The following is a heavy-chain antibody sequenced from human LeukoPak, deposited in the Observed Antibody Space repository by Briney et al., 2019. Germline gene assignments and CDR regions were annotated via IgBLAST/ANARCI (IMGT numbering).Heavy chain of an antibody. J-gene: IGHJ4*02. V-gene: IGHV1-69*13. D-gene: IGHD2-21*02. CDR1: GGTFSSYA. CDR2: IIPIFGTA. Sequence: ASVKVSCKASGGTFSSYAISWVRQAPGQGLEWMGGIIPIFGTANYAQKFQGRVTITADESTSTAYMELSSLRSEDTAVYYCAILREYCGGDCSTHYFDYWGQGTLVTVSS. CDR3: AILREYCGGDCSTHYFDY.